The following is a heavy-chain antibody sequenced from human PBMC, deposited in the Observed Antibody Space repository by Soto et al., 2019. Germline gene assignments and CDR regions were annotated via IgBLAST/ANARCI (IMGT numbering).Heavy chain of an antibody. Sequence: SVKVSCKASAFTFTNSAVQWVRQARGQRPEWIGWIVVGNGNTNYAQKFQGRVTITRDMSTTTVYLELSSLRSEDTAVYYCAADKGGYDFWSGPTIGLDVWGQGTSVTVSS. CDR2: IVVGNGNT. D-gene: IGHD3-3*01. V-gene: IGHV1-58*01. CDR1: AFTFTNSA. CDR3: AADKGGYDFWSGPTIGLDV. J-gene: IGHJ6*02.